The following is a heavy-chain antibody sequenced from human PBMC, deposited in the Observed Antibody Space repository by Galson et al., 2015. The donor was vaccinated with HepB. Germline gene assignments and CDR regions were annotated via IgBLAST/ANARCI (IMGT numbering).Heavy chain of an antibody. Sequence: SVKVSCKASGYTFTSYGISWVRQAPGQGLEWMGWISAYKGNTNYAQKLKGRVTMTTDTSTSTAYMELRSLRSDDTAVYYCARSPNWGDCYYYMDVWGKGTTVTVSS. V-gene: IGHV1-18*01. CDR3: ARSPNWGDCYYYMDV. D-gene: IGHD7-27*01. CDR2: ISAYKGNT. J-gene: IGHJ6*03. CDR1: GYTFTSYG.